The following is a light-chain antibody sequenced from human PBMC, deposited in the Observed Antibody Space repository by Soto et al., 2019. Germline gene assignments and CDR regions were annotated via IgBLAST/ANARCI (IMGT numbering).Light chain of an antibody. CDR2: GAS. CDR1: QSVSNNY. V-gene: IGKV3D-20*02. Sequence: EIVLTQSPGTLSLSPGERATLSCRASQSVSNNYLAWYQQKPGQAPRLLIYGASNRATGIPDRFSGSGSGTDFTLTISSLEPEDFAVYFCQHRSSWPPLFTFGPGTKVDLK. CDR3: QHRSSWPPLFT. J-gene: IGKJ3*01.